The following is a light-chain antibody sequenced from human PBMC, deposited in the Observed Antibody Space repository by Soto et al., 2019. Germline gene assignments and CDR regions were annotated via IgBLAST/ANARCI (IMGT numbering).Light chain of an antibody. Sequence: SYELTQPPSVSVAPGETARITCGGNDIGSKSVHWYQQRPGQAPVVVISYDSARPSGIPERFSGSNSGSSATLTISGVEAGDEADYFCQVWEGASDRPVFGGGTKLTVL. V-gene: IGLV3-21*01. CDR3: QVWEGASDRPV. CDR1: DIGSKS. J-gene: IGLJ2*01. CDR2: YDS.